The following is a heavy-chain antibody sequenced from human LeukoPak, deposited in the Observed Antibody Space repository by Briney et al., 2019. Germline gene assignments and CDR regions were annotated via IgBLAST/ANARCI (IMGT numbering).Heavy chain of an antibody. CDR3: ARMNSGWGPFYDY. Sequence: SETLSLTCTVSGGSISSYYWSWIRQPPGKGLEWIGYIYYSGSTNYNPSLKSRVTISVDTSKNQFSLKLSSVTAADTAVYYCARMNSGWGPFYDYWGQGTLVTASS. CDR2: IYYSGST. V-gene: IGHV4-59*01. J-gene: IGHJ4*02. CDR1: GGSISSYY. D-gene: IGHD6-19*01.